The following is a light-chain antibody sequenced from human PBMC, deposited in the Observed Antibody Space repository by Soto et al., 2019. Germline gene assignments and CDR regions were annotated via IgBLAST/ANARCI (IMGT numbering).Light chain of an antibody. CDR1: ENVRTK. V-gene: IGKV3-15*01. Sequence: EIPITQSTAILSVSPAEGATLSCRASENVRTKIAWYQQKAGQAPRLLINGASTRATGIPARIRRSGSQTQFTPTISRLQSGEAAVYYWQIYHKCPLWTIGQGTKVDI. J-gene: IGKJ1*01. CDR2: GAS. CDR3: QIYHKCPLWT.